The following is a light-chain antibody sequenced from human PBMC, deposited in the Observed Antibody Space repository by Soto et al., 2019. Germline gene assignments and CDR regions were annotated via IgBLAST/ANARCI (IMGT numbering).Light chain of an antibody. J-gene: IGKJ3*01. Sequence: EIVLTQSPGTLSLSPGERATLSCRASQSVSSNYLAWYQQRPGQAPRLLIYGASSRAIGIPDRFTGSGSGTDFTLNISSLEPEDFAVYYCQQYCPSLFTFGPGTKVEIK. CDR2: GAS. CDR1: QSVSSNY. V-gene: IGKV3-20*01. CDR3: QQYCPSLFT.